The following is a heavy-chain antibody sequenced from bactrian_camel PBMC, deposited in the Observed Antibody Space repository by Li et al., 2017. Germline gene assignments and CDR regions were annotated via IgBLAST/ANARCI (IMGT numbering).Heavy chain of an antibody. CDR3: AAGSSRGVPFRERGYPY. D-gene: IGHD3*01. CDR2: ISSRYGTT. V-gene: IGHV3S1*01. Sequence: HVQLVESGGGSVQTGGSLRLSCQASGYHHSAYCLAWFRQAPGKEREGAAAISSRYGTTYYADSVKGRFTISQDNAAGTLDLLLDSLKPEDTAMYYCAAGSSRGVPFRERGYPYWGQGTQVTVS. CDR1: GYHHSAYC. J-gene: IGHJ4*01.